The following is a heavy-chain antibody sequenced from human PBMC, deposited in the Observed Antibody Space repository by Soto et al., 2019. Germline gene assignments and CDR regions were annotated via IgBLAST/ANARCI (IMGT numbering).Heavy chain of an antibody. D-gene: IGHD3-10*01. CDR1: GGTFSSYA. CDR3: AAVPGSAYYYGMDV. Sequence: ASVKVSCKASGGTFSSYAISWVRQAPGQGLEWMGWINPNSGGTNYAQKFQGRVTMTRDASISTAYMELSRLRSDDTAVYYCAAVPGSAYYYGMDVWGQGTTVTVSS. V-gene: IGHV1-2*02. CDR2: INPNSGGT. J-gene: IGHJ6*02.